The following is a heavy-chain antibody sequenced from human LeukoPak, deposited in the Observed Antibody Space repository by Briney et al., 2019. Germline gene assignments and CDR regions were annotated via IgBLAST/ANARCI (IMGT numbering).Heavy chain of an antibody. CDR3: ALFGELVAEYFQH. V-gene: IGHV3-23*01. D-gene: IGHD3-10*02. J-gene: IGHJ1*01. CDR1: GFTFSSYA. CDR2: ISGSGGST. Sequence: GGSLRLSCAASGFTFSSYAMSRVRQAPGKGLEWVSAISGSGGSTYYADSVKGRFTISRDNSKNTLYLQMNSLRAEDTAVYYCALFGELVAEYFQHWGQGTLVTVSS.